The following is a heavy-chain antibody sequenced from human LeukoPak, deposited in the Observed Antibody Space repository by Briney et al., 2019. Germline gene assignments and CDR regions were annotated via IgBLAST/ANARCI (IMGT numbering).Heavy chain of an antibody. CDR2: INPSGGST. Sequence: GSVKVSCKASGYTFTSYYMHWVRQAPGQGLEWMGLINPSGGSTNYAQKFRGRVTMTRATSTSTVYMELSSLRSEDTAVYYCARGPSITMVRGGQWYYYMDVWGKGTTVTISS. CDR1: GYTFTSYY. J-gene: IGHJ6*03. CDR3: ARGPSITMVRGGQWYYYMDV. V-gene: IGHV1-46*01. D-gene: IGHD3-10*01.